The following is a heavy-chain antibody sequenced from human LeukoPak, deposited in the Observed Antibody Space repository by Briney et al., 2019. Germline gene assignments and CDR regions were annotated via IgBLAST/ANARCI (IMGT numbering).Heavy chain of an antibody. V-gene: IGHV4-59*01. Sequence: PSETLSLTCTVSGGSISSYYWSWIRQPPGKGLEWIGYIYYSGSTNYNPSLKSRVTISVDTSKNQFSLKLSSVTAADTAVYYCARAINTMGAPYYFDYWGQGTLVTVSS. J-gene: IGHJ4*02. D-gene: IGHD3-3*01. CDR2: IYYSGST. CDR1: GGSISSYY. CDR3: ARAINTMGAPYYFDY.